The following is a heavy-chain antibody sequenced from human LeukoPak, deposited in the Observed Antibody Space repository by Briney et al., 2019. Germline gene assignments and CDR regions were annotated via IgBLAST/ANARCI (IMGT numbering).Heavy chain of an antibody. CDR3: ARSNVATRRGDNWFDP. Sequence: GGSLRLSCAASGFTFSSYAMGWVRQAPGKGLEWVSAISDGGGSTYYADSVKGRFTISKDNSKSTLSLQMNSLRAEDTAVYYCARSNVATRRGDNWFDPWGQGTLVTVSS. V-gene: IGHV3-23*01. D-gene: IGHD6-6*01. J-gene: IGHJ5*02. CDR1: GFTFSSYA. CDR2: ISDGGGST.